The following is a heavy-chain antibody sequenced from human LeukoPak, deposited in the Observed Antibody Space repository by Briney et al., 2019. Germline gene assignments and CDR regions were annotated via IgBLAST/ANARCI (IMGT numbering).Heavy chain of an antibody. J-gene: IGHJ4*02. CDR1: GFTFSSYS. Sequence: GGSLRLSCAASGFTFSSYSMNWVRQAPGKGLEWVSSISSSSSYIYYADSVKGRFTISRGNARNSLYLQMNSLRAEDTAVYYCAREDDSSGYPYDYWGQGTLVTVSS. CDR2: ISSSSSYI. V-gene: IGHV3-21*01. CDR3: AREDDSSGYPYDY. D-gene: IGHD3-22*01.